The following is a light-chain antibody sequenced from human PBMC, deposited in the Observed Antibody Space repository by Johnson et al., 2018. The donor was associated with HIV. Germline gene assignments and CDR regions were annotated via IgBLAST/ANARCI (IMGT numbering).Light chain of an antibody. CDR1: SSNIGNNY. Sequence: QSVLTQPPSASAAPGQKVTISCSGSSSNIGNNYVSWYQQLPGTAPKLLIYDNNKRPSGIPDRFSGSKSGTSATLGITGLQTGDEADYYCGTWDSSLSAGGNVFGTGTKVTVL. CDR3: GTWDSSLSAGGNV. J-gene: IGLJ1*01. CDR2: DNN. V-gene: IGLV1-51*01.